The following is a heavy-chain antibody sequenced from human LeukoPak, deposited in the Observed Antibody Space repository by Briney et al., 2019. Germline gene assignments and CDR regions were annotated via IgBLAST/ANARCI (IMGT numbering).Heavy chain of an antibody. CDR2: VRYDGSNE. D-gene: IGHD5-12*01. J-gene: IGHJ4*02. Sequence: GGSLTLSCPPSGFPFSNYGMHWSRRAPGRGLEWVAFVRYDGSNEYYADSVKGRFTVSRDNSRNTLYPQMNSLTSEDTGVYSCAKDSNSGYVSVGPDFWGLGTLVTVSS. V-gene: IGHV3-30*02. CDR3: AKDSNSGYVSVGPDF. CDR1: GFPFSNYG.